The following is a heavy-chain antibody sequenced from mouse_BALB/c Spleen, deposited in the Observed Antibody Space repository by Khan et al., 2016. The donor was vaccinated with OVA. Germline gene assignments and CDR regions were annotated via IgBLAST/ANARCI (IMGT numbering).Heavy chain of an antibody. J-gene: IGHJ3*01. D-gene: IGHD1-1*01. CDR1: GYTFTDYI. V-gene: IGHV1-77*01. CDR2: IFPGSGTP. CDR3: ARGGYSVFAY. Sequence: QVRLQQSVPELVNPGASLKVSCKASGYTFTDYIIGWVKQSTRQGLEWIGDIFPGSGTPYYNEKFKDKATLTADKSSNTAYMQLSSLTSEDSAVYFFARGGYSVFAYWGQGTLVTVSA.